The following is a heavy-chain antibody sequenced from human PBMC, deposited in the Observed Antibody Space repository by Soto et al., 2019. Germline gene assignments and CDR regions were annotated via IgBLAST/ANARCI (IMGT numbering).Heavy chain of an antibody. D-gene: IGHD3-10*01. V-gene: IGHV3-21*01. CDR2: ISSSSSYI. CDR3: ARDPTILTSYYYGSGVNFDY. J-gene: IGHJ4*02. CDR1: GFTFSSYS. Sequence: GGSLRLSCAASGFTFSSYSMNWVRQAPGKGLEWVSSISSSSSYIYYADSVKGRFTTSRDNAKNSLYLQMNSLRAEDTAVYYCARDPTILTSYYYGSGVNFDYWGQGTLVTVSS.